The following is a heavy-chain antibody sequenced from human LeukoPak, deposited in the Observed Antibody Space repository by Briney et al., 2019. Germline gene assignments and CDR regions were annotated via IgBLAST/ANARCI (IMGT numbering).Heavy chain of an antibody. Sequence: AGTLSLTCAVSSDSIFSSNWWSWVRQPPGKGLEWIGQIFHSGSTSYSPSLKSRVTISMDKSKNQFSLKLSSVTAADTAVYYCARGYSGSYLHDYWGQGTLVTVSS. D-gene: IGHD1-26*01. CDR1: SDSIFSSNW. V-gene: IGHV4-4*02. CDR2: IFHSGST. CDR3: ARGYSGSYLHDY. J-gene: IGHJ4*02.